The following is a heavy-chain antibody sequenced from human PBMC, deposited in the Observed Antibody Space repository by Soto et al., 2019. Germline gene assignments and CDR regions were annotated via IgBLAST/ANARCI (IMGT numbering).Heavy chain of an antibody. CDR1: GFTFTSSA. CDR2: IVVGSGNT. J-gene: IGHJ4*02. D-gene: IGHD3-22*01. Sequence: AASVKVSCKASGFTFTSSAVQWVRQARGQRLEWIGWIVVGSGNTNYAQKFQERVTITRDMSTSTAYMELGSLRSEDTAVYYCAAGDYYDSSGFDYWGQGTLVTVSS. V-gene: IGHV1-58*01. CDR3: AAGDYYDSSGFDY.